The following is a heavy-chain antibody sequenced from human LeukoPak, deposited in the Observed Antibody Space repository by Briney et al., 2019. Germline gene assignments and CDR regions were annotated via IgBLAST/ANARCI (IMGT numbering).Heavy chain of an antibody. D-gene: IGHD3-22*01. CDR1: GGSFSGYY. CDR3: ARHMGIKKHSSLDY. V-gene: IGHV4-34*01. Sequence: SETLSLTCAVYGGSFSGYYWSWIRQPLGKGLEWIGEINHSGSTNYNPSLKSRVTISVDTSKNQFSLKLSSVTAADTAVYYCARHMGIKKHSSLDYWGQGTLVTVSS. CDR2: INHSGST. J-gene: IGHJ4*02.